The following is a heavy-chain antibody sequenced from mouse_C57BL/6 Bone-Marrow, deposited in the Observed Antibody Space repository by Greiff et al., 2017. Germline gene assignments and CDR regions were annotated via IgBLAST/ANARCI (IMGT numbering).Heavy chain of an antibody. V-gene: IGHV2-9*01. CDR1: GFSLTSYG. Sequence: VQLQQSGPGLVAPSQSLSITCTVSGFSLTSYGVDWVRQPPGKGLEWLGVIWGGGGTNYNSALMSRLSISKDNSKSQVSLKMNSRLTDDTAMYYYGKHELGLWCAYWGQGTLVTVSA. CDR3: GKHELGLWCAY. D-gene: IGHD4-1*01. J-gene: IGHJ3*01. CDR2: IWGGGGT.